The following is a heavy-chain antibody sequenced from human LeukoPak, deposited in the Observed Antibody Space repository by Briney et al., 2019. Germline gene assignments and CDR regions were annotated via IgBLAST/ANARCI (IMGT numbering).Heavy chain of an antibody. CDR2: ISANNGNT. CDR1: GYTFTSYD. J-gene: IGHJ4*02. D-gene: IGHD2-15*01. CDR3: ARANVVAALDY. V-gene: IGHV1-18*04. Sequence: ASVKVSCKASGYTFTSYDISWVRQAPGQGLEWMGWISANNGNTNYAQKLQGRVTMTTDTSTSTAHMELRSLRSDDTAVYYCARANVVAALDYWGQGTLVTVSS.